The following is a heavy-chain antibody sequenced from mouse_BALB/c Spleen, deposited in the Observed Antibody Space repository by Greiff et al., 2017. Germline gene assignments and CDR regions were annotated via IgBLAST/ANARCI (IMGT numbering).Heavy chain of an antibody. CDR2: IDPENGDT. D-gene: IGHD1-1*01. CDR1: GFNIKDYY. Sequence: VQLQQSGAELVRSGASVKLPCTASGFNIKDYYMHWVKQRPEQGLEWIGWIDPENGDTEYAPKFQGKATMTADTSSNTAYLQLSSLTSEDTAVYYCNGITTEDYFDYWGQGTTLTVSS. J-gene: IGHJ2*01. CDR3: NGITTEDYFDY. V-gene: IGHV14-4*02.